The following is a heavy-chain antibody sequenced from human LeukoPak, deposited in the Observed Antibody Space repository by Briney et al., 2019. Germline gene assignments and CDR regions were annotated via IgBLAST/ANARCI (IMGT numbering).Heavy chain of an antibody. Sequence: PGRSLRLSCAASGFTFDDYAMHWVRQAPGKGLEWVSGISWNSGSIGYADSVKGRFTISRDNAKNSLYLQVNSLRAEDTALYYCAKDGDSSSWTQGYGMDVWGQGTTVTVSS. CDR1: GFTFDDYA. J-gene: IGHJ6*02. V-gene: IGHV3-9*01. CDR2: ISWNSGSI. CDR3: AKDGDSSSWTQGYGMDV. D-gene: IGHD6-13*01.